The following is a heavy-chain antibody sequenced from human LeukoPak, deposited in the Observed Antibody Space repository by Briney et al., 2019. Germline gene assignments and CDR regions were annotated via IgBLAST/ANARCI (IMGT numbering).Heavy chain of an antibody. Sequence: NSGGSLRLSCAASGFAFSSYSMNWVRQAPGKVLERVSSISSSSSYIYYADSVKGRFTISRDNAKNSLYLQMNSLRAEDTAVYYCARTGGYYYMDVWGKGTTVTVSS. CDR3: ARTGGYYYMDV. D-gene: IGHD3-10*01. J-gene: IGHJ6*03. CDR1: GFAFSSYS. CDR2: ISSSSSYI. V-gene: IGHV3-21*01.